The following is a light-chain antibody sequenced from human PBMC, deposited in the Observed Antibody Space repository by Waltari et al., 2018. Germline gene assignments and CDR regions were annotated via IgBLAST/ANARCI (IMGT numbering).Light chain of an antibody. CDR1: RYKSGSNY. CDR2: RNN. CDR3: AVWDDSLSGRV. V-gene: IGLV1-47*01. J-gene: IGLJ3*02. Sequence: QSVLTQPPSASGTHGQRVTISCSGSRYKSGSNYVYWYQHLPGTAPKLLLYRNNQRPSGVPDRFSGSKSGTSACLAISGLRSEDEADYYCAVWDDSLSGRVFGGGTKVTVL.